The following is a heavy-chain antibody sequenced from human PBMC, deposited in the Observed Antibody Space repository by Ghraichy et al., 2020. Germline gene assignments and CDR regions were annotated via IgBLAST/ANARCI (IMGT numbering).Heavy chain of an antibody. V-gene: IGHV3-7*04. Sequence: GGSLRLSCAASGFTFKNYWMSWVRQAPGKGLEWVANIKEDGSEKNYVDSVKGRFTISRDNAENLLYLQMNTLRADDTAVYYCARDRPYGVSYLDYWGQGTLVTVSS. CDR1: GFTFKNYW. CDR3: ARDRPYGVSYLDY. D-gene: IGHD3-10*01. J-gene: IGHJ4*02. CDR2: IKEDGSEK.